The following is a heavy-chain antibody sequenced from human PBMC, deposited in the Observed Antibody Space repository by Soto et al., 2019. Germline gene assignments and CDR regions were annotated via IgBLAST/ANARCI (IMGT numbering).Heavy chain of an antibody. CDR1: GFTFSDYY. D-gene: IGHD6-13*01. CDR2: VNRGGTAI. J-gene: IGHJ5*02. Sequence: GGSLRLSCVASGFTFSDYYMSWIRQAPGKALEWVSYVNRGGTAIYYADSVKGRFTISRDNAKNSLYLQMNSLRAEDTAVYYCARDILRQQLVQGNGFDPWGQGTLVTVSS. V-gene: IGHV3-11*01. CDR3: ARDILRQQLVQGNGFDP.